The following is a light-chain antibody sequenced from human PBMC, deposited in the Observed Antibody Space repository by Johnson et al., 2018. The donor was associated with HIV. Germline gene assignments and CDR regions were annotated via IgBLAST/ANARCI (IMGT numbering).Light chain of an antibody. CDR1: SSNIGNNY. CDR2: DNN. V-gene: IGLV1-51*01. J-gene: IGLJ1*01. CDR3: GTWDSSLRL. Sequence: SMLTQLPSVSAAPGQKVTISCSGSSSNIGNNYVSWYQQLPGTAPKLLIYDNNKRPSGIPDRFSGSKSGTSATLGITGLQTGDEADYYCGTWDSSLRLFGTGNKVTVL.